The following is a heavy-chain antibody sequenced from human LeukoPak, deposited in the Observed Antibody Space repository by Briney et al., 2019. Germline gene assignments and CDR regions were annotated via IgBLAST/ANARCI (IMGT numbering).Heavy chain of an antibody. J-gene: IGHJ6*02. CDR1: GYTFTSYA. D-gene: IGHD3-3*01. Sequence: GASVKVSCKASGYTFTSYAMNWVRQAPGQGLEWMGWINTNTGNPTYAQGFTGRFVFSLDTSVSTAYLQISSLKAEDTAVYCCARYYDFWSGYFLPPSYYYYGMDVWGQGTTVTVSS. CDR3: ARYYDFWSGYFLPPSYYYYGMDV. V-gene: IGHV7-4-1*02. CDR2: INTNTGNP.